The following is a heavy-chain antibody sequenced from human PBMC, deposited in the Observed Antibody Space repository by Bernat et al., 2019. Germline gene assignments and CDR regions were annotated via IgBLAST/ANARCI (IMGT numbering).Heavy chain of an antibody. CDR3: AKSPSRSSGYYYFDY. J-gene: IGHJ4*02. CDR1: GFTFSSYA. D-gene: IGHD3-22*01. Sequence: EVQLLESGGGLVQPGGSLRLSCAASGFTFSSYAMSWVRQAPGKGLEWVSAISSSGGSTYYADSVKGRFTISRDNSKNTLYLQMNSLRAEDTAVYYCAKSPSRSSGYYYFDYWGQGTLVTVSS. CDR2: ISSSGGST. V-gene: IGHV3-23*01.